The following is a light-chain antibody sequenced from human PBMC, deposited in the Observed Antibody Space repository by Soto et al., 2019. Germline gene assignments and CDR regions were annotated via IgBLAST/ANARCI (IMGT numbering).Light chain of an antibody. CDR1: QSVSSSY. CDR3: PQYGTSPFT. CDR2: GAS. V-gene: IGKV3-20*01. J-gene: IGKJ3*01. Sequence: EIVLTQSPGTLSLSPGERATLSCRASQSVSSSYLAWYQQKPGQAPRLLIYGASSRATGVPDSFTRSGSGTDFTLTISRLEPEDFAVYYCPQYGTSPFTVGAGTKVDI.